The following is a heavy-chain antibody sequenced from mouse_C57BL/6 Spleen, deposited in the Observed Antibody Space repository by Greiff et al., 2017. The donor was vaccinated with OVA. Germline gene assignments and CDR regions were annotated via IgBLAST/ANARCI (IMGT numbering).Heavy chain of an antibody. CDR1: GYTFTSYW. D-gene: IGHD2-5*01. V-gene: IGHV1-53*01. J-gene: IGHJ3*01. CDR3: AREGYSNTGGAWFAY. CDR2: INPSNGGT. Sequence: QVQLQQPGTELVKPGASVKLSCKASGYTFTSYWMHWVKQRPGQGLEWIGNINPSNGGTNYNEKFKSKATLTVDKSSSTAYMQLSSLTSEDSAVYYYAREGYSNTGGAWFAYWGQGTLVTVSA.